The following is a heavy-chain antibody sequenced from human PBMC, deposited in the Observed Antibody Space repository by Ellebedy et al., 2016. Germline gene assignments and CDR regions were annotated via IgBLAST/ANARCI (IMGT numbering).Heavy chain of an antibody. V-gene: IGHV3-48*04. Sequence: GGSLRLXXAASGFSFSTKSMNWVRQAPGKGLEWVSYISKSGSTIYYADSVKGRFTISRDNAKNALYLQMNSLRVEDTAVYYCASSLRYGDLNWFDPWGQGTLVTVSS. CDR3: ASSLRYGDLNWFDP. D-gene: IGHD4-17*01. CDR1: GFSFSTKS. CDR2: ISKSGSTI. J-gene: IGHJ5*02.